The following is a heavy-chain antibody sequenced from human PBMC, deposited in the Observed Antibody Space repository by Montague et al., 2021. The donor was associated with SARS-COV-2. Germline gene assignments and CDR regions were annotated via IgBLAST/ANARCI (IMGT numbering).Heavy chain of an antibody. CDR2: INYSGST. CDR1: GGSTSSGGYY. Sequence: SETLSLTCTVSGGSTSSGGYYWSWIRQHGGKGLEWIGYINYSGSTNYXPSLKSRVTISVDTSKNQFSLKLSSVTAADTAVYYCARLAVGYCTNGVCYTAFDYWGQGTLVTVSS. V-gene: IGHV4-61*08. J-gene: IGHJ4*02. D-gene: IGHD2-8*01. CDR3: ARLAVGYCTNGVCYTAFDY.